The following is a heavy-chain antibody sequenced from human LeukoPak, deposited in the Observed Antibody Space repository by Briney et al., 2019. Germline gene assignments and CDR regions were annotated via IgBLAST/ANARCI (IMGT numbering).Heavy chain of an antibody. Sequence: SETLSLTCAVYGGSFSGYYWSWIRQPPGKGLEWIGEINHSGSTNYNPSLKSRVTISVDTSKNHFSLKLSSVTAADTAVYYCARHRRCSSTSCYRPANWFDPWGQGTLVTVSS. J-gene: IGHJ5*02. CDR3: ARHRRCSSTSCYRPANWFDP. D-gene: IGHD2-2*01. V-gene: IGHV4-34*01. CDR1: GGSFSGYY. CDR2: INHSGST.